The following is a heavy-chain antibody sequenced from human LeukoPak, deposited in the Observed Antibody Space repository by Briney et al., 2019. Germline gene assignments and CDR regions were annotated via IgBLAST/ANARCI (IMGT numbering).Heavy chain of an antibody. V-gene: IGHV4-38-2*02. Sequence: SETLSLTYTVSGYSISSGYYWGWIRQPPGKGLEWIGSIYHSGSTYYNPSLKSRVTISVDTSKNQFSLKLSSVTAADTAVYYCARDGITMVRGVISYYYYMDVWGKGTTVTVSS. CDR1: GYSISSGYY. J-gene: IGHJ6*03. CDR2: IYHSGST. D-gene: IGHD3-10*01. CDR3: ARDGITMVRGVISYYYYMDV.